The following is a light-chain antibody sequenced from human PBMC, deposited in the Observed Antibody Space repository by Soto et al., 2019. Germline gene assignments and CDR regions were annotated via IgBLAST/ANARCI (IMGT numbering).Light chain of an antibody. CDR2: EGS. J-gene: IGLJ1*01. Sequence: ALTQPASVSGSPGQSITISCTGTSSDVGSYNLVSWYQQHPGKAPKLMIYEGSKRPSGVSNRFSGSKSGNTASLTISGLQAEDGADYYCCSYAGSSTYVFGTGTKVTVL. CDR1: SSDVGSYNL. V-gene: IGLV2-23*01. CDR3: CSYAGSSTYV.